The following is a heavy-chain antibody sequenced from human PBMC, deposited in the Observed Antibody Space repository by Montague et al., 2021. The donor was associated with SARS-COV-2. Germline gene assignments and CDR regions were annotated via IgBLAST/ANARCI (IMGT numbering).Heavy chain of an antibody. CDR2: IYYSGST. V-gene: IGHV4-31*03. D-gene: IGHD3-3*01. CDR3: ARASGKKTIFGVVISYFDY. J-gene: IGHJ4*02. Sequence: TLSLTCTVSGGSISSGGYYWSWIRQHPGKGLEWIGYIYYSGSTXYNPSLKGRVTISVDTSKNQFSLKLSSVTAADTAVYYCARASGKKTIFGVVISYFDYWGQGTLVTVSS. CDR1: GGSISSGGYY.